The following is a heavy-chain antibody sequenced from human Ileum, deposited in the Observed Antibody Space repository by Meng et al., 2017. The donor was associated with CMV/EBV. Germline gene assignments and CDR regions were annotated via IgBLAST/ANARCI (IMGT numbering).Heavy chain of an antibody. V-gene: IGHV3-74*01. J-gene: IGHJ5*01. CDR3: ARRGLTASGLDS. D-gene: IGHD2-21*02. CDR2: VYTDGSRI. Sequence: GGSLRLPFAASGFTFSSHWMHWVRQAPGKGLVWVSRVYTDGSRITYADSVKGRFTISRDNAKNTLYLQMTSLSAEDTAVYYCARRGLTASGLDSWGQGTLVTVSS. CDR1: GFTFSSHW.